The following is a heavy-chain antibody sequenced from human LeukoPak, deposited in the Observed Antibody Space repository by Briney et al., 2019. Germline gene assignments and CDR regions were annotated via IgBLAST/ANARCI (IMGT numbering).Heavy chain of an antibody. J-gene: IGHJ4*02. CDR3: AQEDYDGSGSYLGG. Sequence: GGSLRLSCAASGFTFSSYGMHSVRQAPDKGLEWGADVSYVGSIKYYTDSMKGRFTISRDNSKNTLYLQMNSLRTEDTAIYYCAQEDYDGSGSYLGGWGQGTLVTVSS. CDR1: GFTFSSYG. V-gene: IGHV3-30*18. CDR2: VSYVGSIK. D-gene: IGHD3-10*01.